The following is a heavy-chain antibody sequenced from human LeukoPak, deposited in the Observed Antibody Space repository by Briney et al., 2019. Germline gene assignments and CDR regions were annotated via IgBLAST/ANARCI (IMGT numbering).Heavy chain of an antibody. J-gene: IGHJ4*02. CDR3: ARGGYQLVLWDYFDY. D-gene: IGHD2-2*01. V-gene: IGHV4-4*07. CDR2: IYTSGST. CDR1: GGSISSYY. Sequence: KPSETLSLPCTVSGGSISSYYWSWIRQPPGKGLGLIGRIYTSGSTNYNPSLKSRVTMSVDTSKNQFSLKLSSVTAADTAVYYCARGGYQLVLWDYFDYWGQGTLVTVSS.